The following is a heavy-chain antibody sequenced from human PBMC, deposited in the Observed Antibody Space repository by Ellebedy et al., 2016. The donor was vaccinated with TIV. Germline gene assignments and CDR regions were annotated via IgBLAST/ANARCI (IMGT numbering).Heavy chain of an antibody. Sequence: MPSETLSLTCTVSGGSITSSRYYWGWIRQPPGKGVEWIASIYYSESTYFNPSLKSRVTISVDTSKNQFSLKLTSVTAADTAVYYCARDSDDYGVGWFDPWGQGILVTVSS. CDR3: ARDSDDYGVGWFDP. CDR2: IYYSEST. J-gene: IGHJ5*02. D-gene: IGHD4-17*01. CDR1: GGSITSSRYY. V-gene: IGHV4-39*07.